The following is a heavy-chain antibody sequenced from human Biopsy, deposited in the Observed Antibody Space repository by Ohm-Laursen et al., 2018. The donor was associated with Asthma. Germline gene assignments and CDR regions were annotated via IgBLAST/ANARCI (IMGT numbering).Heavy chain of an antibody. Sequence: SSVKSCKASGDSFSNYAISWVRQAPGQGLEWMGGLIPVLGTPDHAQMFEGRVTITADESTSTAYMELSSLSSEDTAVYYCARGYSGSDRIVYYYSGLEVWGQGTTVTVSS. CDR1: GDSFSNYA. J-gene: IGHJ6*02. CDR2: LIPVLGTP. CDR3: ARGYSGSDRIVYYYSGLEV. D-gene: IGHD5-12*01. V-gene: IGHV1-69*01.